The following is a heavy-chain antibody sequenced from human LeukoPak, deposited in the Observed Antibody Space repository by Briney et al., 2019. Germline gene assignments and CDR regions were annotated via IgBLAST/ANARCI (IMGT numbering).Heavy chain of an antibody. D-gene: IGHD3-10*01. V-gene: IGHV1-2*02. J-gene: IGHJ6*03. CDR2: ITPNSGAT. CDR3: ARADYYGSGSYDYYMDV. Sequence: ASVKVSCKASGYTFTGYYMHWVRQAPGQGLEWMGWITPNSGATNYAQKFQGRVTMTRDTSISAAYMELSRLRSDDTAVYYCARADYYGSGSYDYYMDVWGKGTTVTVSS. CDR1: GYTFTGYY.